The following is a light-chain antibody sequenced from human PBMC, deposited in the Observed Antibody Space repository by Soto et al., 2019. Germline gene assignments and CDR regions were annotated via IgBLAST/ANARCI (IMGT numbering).Light chain of an antibody. J-gene: IGKJ2*01. CDR3: QKYNSAPPYT. CDR1: QGISNY. CDR2: GAS. V-gene: IGKV1-27*01. Sequence: DIQMTQSPSSLSASVGDRVTITCRASQGISNYLAWYQQKPGKVPKVLIYGASTLQSGVPSRFSGSGYGTDFTLTISSLQPEDVATYYCQKYNSAPPYTFGQGTKLEIK.